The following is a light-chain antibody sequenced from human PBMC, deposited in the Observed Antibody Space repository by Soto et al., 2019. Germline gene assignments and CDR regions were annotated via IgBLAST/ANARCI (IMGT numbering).Light chain of an antibody. V-gene: IGKV3-15*01. CDR3: QQYNNWPTFT. J-gene: IGKJ3*01. CDR1: QSVSSN. Sequence: EIVMTQSPATLSVSPGERATLSCRASQSVSSNLAWYQHKPGQAPRLLIYGASTRATGIPARFIGSGSGTEFTLTISSLQSEDFAVYYCQQYNNWPTFTFGPGTKVDIK. CDR2: GAS.